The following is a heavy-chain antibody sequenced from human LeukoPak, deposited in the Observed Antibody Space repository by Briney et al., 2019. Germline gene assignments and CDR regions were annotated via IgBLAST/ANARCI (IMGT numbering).Heavy chain of an antibody. CDR1: GYTFTSYG. J-gene: IGHJ6*03. Sequence: ASVKVSCKASGYTFTSYGISWVRQAPGQGLEWMGWISAYNGNTNYAQKLQGRVTMTTDTSTSTAYIELGSLRSDDTAVYYCARVPMSSYGTYYYYYYMDVWGKGTTVTVSS. CDR3: ARVPMSSYGTYYYYYYMDV. CDR2: ISAYNGNT. D-gene: IGHD5-18*01. V-gene: IGHV1-18*01.